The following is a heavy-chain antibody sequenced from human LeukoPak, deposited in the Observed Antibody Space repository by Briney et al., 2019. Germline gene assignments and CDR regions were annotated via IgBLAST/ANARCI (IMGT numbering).Heavy chain of an antibody. J-gene: IGHJ4*02. CDR1: GFTFDDYA. V-gene: IGHV3-9*01. Sequence: GGSLRLSCAASGFTFDDYAMHWVRQAPGKGLEWVSGISWNSGSIGYADSVKGRFTISRDNSKNTLYLQMNSLRAEDTAIYYCARVRPGYYTYFDYWGQGTLVTVSS. CDR3: ARVRPGYYTYFDY. D-gene: IGHD3/OR15-3a*01. CDR2: ISWNSGSI.